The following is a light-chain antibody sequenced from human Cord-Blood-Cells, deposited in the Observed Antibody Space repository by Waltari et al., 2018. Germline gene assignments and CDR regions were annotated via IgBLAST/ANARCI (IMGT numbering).Light chain of an antibody. Sequence: DLPMTHSPSSLSASVEHRVTITCRASQSISSYLNWYQQKPGKAPKLLIYAASSLPSGVPSRFSGSGSGTDFTLTISSLQPEDFATYYCQQSYSTPITFGQGTRLEIK. CDR2: AAS. CDR3: QQSYSTPIT. J-gene: IGKJ5*01. V-gene: IGKV1-39*01. CDR1: QSISSY.